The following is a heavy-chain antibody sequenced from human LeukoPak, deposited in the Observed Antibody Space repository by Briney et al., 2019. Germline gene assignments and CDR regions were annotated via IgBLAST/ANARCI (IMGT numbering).Heavy chain of an antibody. Sequence: ASVKVSCKASGYNFKGFYIHWVRQAPGQGLEWLGWINPDSGGTKYAEKFQGRVTVTRDTSISTADLDLSRLTSDDTAIYYCARDGVFRFEVGDVYYYYMDVWGKGPAVIISS. CDR1: GYNFKGFY. D-gene: IGHD2-21*02. J-gene: IGHJ6*03. CDR2: INPDSGGT. CDR3: ARDGVFRFEVGDVYYYYMDV. V-gene: IGHV1-2*02.